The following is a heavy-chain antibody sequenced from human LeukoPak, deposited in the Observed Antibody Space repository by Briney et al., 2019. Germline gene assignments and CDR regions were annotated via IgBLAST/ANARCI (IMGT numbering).Heavy chain of an antibody. Sequence: GASVKVSCKASGYTFTSYGISWVRQAPGQGLEWMGWINTYNGNTKYAQTLQGRVSMTTDTSTSTAYMELRSLRSDDTAVYWCARGWELDYWGQGTLVTVSS. D-gene: IGHD1-26*01. J-gene: IGHJ4*02. CDR2: INTYNGNT. CDR3: ARGWELDY. CDR1: GYTFTSYG. V-gene: IGHV1-18*01.